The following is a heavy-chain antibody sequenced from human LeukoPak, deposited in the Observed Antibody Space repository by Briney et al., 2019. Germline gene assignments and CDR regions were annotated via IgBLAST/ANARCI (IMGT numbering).Heavy chain of an antibody. J-gene: IGHJ4*02. CDR3: ARDERGVIAARHPLDY. CDR1: GFTFSDYY. D-gene: IGHD6-6*01. V-gene: IGHV3-11*06. Sequence: PGGSLRLSCAASGFTFSDYYMSWIRQAPGKGLEWVSYISSSSSYIYYADSVKGRFTISRDNAKNSLYLQMNSLRAEDTAVYYCARDERGVIAARHPLDYWGQGTLVTVSS. CDR2: ISSSSSYI.